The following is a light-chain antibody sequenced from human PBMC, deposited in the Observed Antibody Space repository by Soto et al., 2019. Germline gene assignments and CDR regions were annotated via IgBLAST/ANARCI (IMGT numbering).Light chain of an antibody. V-gene: IGKV1-39*01. Sequence: DIQMTQSPSSLSASVGDRVTISCRSSENIRNYLIWYRQKPGKAPELLMYVGSTLESGVPSRFSGSGLGTDFTLTIKSLQPDDFVVYYCQHSYIVPYTFGRGTSLDI. J-gene: IGKJ2*01. CDR2: VGS. CDR3: QHSYIVPYT. CDR1: ENIRNY.